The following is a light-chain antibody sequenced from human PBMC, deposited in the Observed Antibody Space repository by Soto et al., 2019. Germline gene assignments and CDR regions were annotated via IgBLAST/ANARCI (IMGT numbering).Light chain of an antibody. V-gene: IGLV6-57*02. Sequence: NFMLTQPHSVSESPGKTVTISCTGSSGSIASNYVQWYQQRPGSAPTTVIYEDNQRPSGVPDRFSGSIDSSSNSASLTISRLKTADEADYHCQTYDSGNHWVCGGGTKLPVL. CDR1: SGSIASNY. J-gene: IGLJ3*02. CDR2: EDN. CDR3: QTYDSGNHWV.